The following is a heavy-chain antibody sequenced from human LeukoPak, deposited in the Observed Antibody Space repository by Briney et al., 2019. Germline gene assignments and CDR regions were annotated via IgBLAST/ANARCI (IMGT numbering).Heavy chain of an antibody. CDR2: IYYSGST. J-gene: IGHJ4*02. CDR1: GASISSDTYY. CDR3: VRHSKYSSGNFDY. V-gene: IGHV4-39*01. Sequence: SETLSLTCTVSGASISSDTYYWGWIRQPPGKGLEWIGSIYYSGSTYHNPSLKSRVTIFVDTSKNQFSLKLSSVTAADTVVYYCVRHSKYSSGNFDYWGQGILVTVSS. D-gene: IGHD6-19*01.